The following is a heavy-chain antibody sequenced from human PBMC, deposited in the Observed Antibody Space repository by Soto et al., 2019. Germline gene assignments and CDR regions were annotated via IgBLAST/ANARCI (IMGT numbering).Heavy chain of an antibody. V-gene: IGHV4-30-4*01. J-gene: IGHJ6*02. D-gene: IGHD4-17*01. Sequence: QVQLQESGPGLVKPSQTLSLTCTVSGGSISSGDYYWSWIRQPPGKGLEWIGYIYYSGSTYYNPSLKSRVTISVDTSKNQLSLKLSSVTAADTAVSYCARDALDYGDYLGYYGMDVWGQGTTVTVSS. CDR1: GGSISSGDYY. CDR3: ARDALDYGDYLGYYGMDV. CDR2: IYYSGST.